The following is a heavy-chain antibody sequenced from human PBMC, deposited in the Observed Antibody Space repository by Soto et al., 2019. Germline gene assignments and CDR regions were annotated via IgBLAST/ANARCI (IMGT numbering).Heavy chain of an antibody. J-gene: IGHJ4*02. CDR2: IYYSGST. D-gene: IGHD5-18*01. Sequence: SETLSLTCTVSGGSISSSSYYWGWIRQPPGKGLEWIGSIYYSGSTYYNPSLKSRVTISVDTSKNQFSLKLSSVTAADTAVYYCARTLQLWLRGSPGAFGYWGQGTLVTVSS. CDR1: GGSISSSSYY. CDR3: ARTLQLWLRGSPGAFGY. V-gene: IGHV4-39*01.